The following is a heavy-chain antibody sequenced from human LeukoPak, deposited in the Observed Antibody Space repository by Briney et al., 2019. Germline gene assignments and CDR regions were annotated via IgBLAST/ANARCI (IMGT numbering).Heavy chain of an antibody. Sequence: GGSLRLSCVASGFTFSHYEMYWVRQAPGRGLEWLTYMSSSGGTIYHADSVKGRFTVSRDNADNSMYLQMDSLRVEDTAVYYCARDLLVVTAKGAFDIWGQGTMVTVSS. CDR2: MSSSGGTI. J-gene: IGHJ3*02. D-gene: IGHD2-21*02. CDR1: GFTFSHYE. V-gene: IGHV3-48*03. CDR3: ARDLLVVTAKGAFDI.